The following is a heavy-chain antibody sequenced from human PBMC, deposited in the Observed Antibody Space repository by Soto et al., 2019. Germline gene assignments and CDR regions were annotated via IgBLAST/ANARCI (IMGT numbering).Heavy chain of an antibody. V-gene: IGHV4-39*01. D-gene: IGHD5-18*01. Sequence: PSETLSLTCHVSGGSFSSSSYYWGWIRQPPGKGLEWIGSLYYSGTTYYNPSLKSRVTISVDRTKNQFSLNLTSVTAADMAVYYCARHSGYSSNWGEFDPWGQGTLVTVSS. CDR3: ARHSGYSSNWGEFDP. J-gene: IGHJ5*02. CDR2: LYYSGTT. CDR1: GGSFSSSSYY.